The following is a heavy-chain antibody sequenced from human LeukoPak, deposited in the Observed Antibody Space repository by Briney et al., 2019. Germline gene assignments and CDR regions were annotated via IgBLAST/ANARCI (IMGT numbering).Heavy chain of an antibody. J-gene: IGHJ6*02. CDR2: IYYSGNT. V-gene: IGHV4-39*01. CDR3: ARLVGSGSYFYYYYGMDV. CDR1: GAYISSSGAYY. Sequence: PSETLSLTCSVSGAYISSSGAYYWGWIRQPPGKGLEWIGSIYYSGNTDYNPSLKSRVTISVDTSKNQFSLKLSSVTAADTAVYYCARLVGSGSYFYYYYGMDVWGQGTTVTVSS. D-gene: IGHD3-10*01.